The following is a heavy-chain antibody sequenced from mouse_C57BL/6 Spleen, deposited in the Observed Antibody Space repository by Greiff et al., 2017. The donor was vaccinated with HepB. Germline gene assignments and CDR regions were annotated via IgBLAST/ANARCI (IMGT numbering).Heavy chain of an antibody. D-gene: IGHD2-1*01. J-gene: IGHJ2*01. CDR2: IYPGGGYT. V-gene: IGHV1-63*01. Sequence: QVQLQQSGAELVRPGTSVKMSCKASGYTFTNYWIGWAKQRPGHGLEWIGDIYPGGGYTNYNEKFKGKATLTSDKSSSTAYMQFSSLTSEDSAIYYCAIYGKEDYFDYWGQGTTLTVSS. CDR3: AIYGKEDYFDY. CDR1: GYTFTNYW.